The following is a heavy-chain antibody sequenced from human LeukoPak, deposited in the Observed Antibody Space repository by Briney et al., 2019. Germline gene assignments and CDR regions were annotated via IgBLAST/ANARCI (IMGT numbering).Heavy chain of an antibody. J-gene: IGHJ4*02. CDR2: IKFDGSDN. D-gene: IGHD5-24*01. Sequence: GGSLRLSCAASGFNFGDYWMSWVRQSPGLGLEWVANIKFDGSDNHYVDSVRGRFTISRDNTKNSIYLQMNTLRAEDTAVYYCSRYVIRDGFTVRLDYWGQGTLVTVSS. CDR3: SRYVIRDGFTVRLDY. CDR1: GFNFGDYW. V-gene: IGHV3-7*01.